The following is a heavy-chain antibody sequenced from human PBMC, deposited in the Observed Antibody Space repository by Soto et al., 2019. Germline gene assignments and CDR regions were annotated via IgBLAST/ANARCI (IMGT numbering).Heavy chain of an antibody. CDR1: GYTFTSYA. V-gene: IGHV1-3*01. Sequence: ASVKVSCKASGYTFTSYAMHWVRQAPGQRLEWMRWINAGNGNTKYSQKLQGRVTITRDTSASTAYMELSSLRSEDTAVYYCARASTIFGVVIYGMDVWGQGTTVTVSS. CDR2: INAGNGNT. D-gene: IGHD3-3*01. CDR3: ARASTIFGVVIYGMDV. J-gene: IGHJ6*02.